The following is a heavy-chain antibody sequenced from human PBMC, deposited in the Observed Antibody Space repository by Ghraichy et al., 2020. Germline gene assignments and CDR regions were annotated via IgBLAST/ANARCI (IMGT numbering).Heavy chain of an antibody. CDR3: ARDGSKQWLVPGPWVVTYGMDV. CDR1: GFTFSSYA. J-gene: IGHJ6*02. D-gene: IGHD6-19*01. Sequence: GGSLRLSCAASGFTFSSYAMHWVRQAPGKGLEWVAVISYDGSNKYYADSVKGRFTISRDNSKNTLYLQMNSLRAEDTAVYYCARDGSKQWLVPGPWVVTYGMDVWGQGTTVTVSS. V-gene: IGHV3-30-3*01. CDR2: ISYDGSNK.